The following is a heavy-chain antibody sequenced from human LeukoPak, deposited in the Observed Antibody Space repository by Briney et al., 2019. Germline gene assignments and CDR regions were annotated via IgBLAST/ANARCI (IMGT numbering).Heavy chain of an antibody. J-gene: IGHJ4*02. CDR2: IGPIGVYT. CDR3: ARSPPGRTNWNYYDY. CDR1: GFTFSDYA. V-gene: IGHV3-64*01. Sequence: PGGSLRLSCAASGFTFSDYAMHWVRQAPGKGLEFVSVIGPIGVYTYYANSVKGRFTISRDNSKSTVSLQMGSLRDEDMAVYYCARSPPGRTNWNYYDYWGRETLVTVSS. D-gene: IGHD1-1*01.